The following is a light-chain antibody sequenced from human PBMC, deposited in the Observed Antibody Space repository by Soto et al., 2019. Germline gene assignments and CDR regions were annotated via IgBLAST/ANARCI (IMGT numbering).Light chain of an antibody. CDR1: SSNIGSNH. Sequence: QSVLTQPPSASETPGQRVTISCSGSSSNIGSNHVYWYQHLPGTAPKLLIYRNDQRPSGVPDRFSGSKSGTSASLAISGLRSEDEADYYCAAWDDSLRGPLFGGGTKLTVL. V-gene: IGLV1-47*01. CDR3: AAWDDSLRGPL. CDR2: RND. J-gene: IGLJ3*02.